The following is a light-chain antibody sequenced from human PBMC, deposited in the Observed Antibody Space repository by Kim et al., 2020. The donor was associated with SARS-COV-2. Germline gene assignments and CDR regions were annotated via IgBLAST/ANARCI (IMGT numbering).Light chain of an antibody. Sequence: EIVLTQSPGTLSLSPGERATLSCRASQSISSEFLAWYQQISGQPPRLLIFGASNRAAGIPDRFSGSGSGTDFTLTITRLEPADSGVYYCQQYTTSPPAYTFGQGTKLEI. CDR2: GAS. J-gene: IGKJ2*01. CDR1: QSISSEF. CDR3: QQYTTSPPAYT. V-gene: IGKV3-20*01.